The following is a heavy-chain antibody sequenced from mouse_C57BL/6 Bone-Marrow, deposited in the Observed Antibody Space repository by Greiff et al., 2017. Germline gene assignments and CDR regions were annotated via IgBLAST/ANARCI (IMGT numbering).Heavy chain of an antibody. Sequence: QVQLKQSGPELVKPGASVKISCKASGYAFSSSWMNWVKQRPGKGLEWIGRIYPGDGDTNYNGKFKGKATLTADKSSSTAYMHLSSLTSEDSAVYFCARSGLDSSVYAMDYWGQGTSVTVSS. CDR1: GYAFSSSW. CDR2: IYPGDGDT. CDR3: ARSGLDSSVYAMDY. J-gene: IGHJ4*01. D-gene: IGHD3-2*02. V-gene: IGHV1-82*01.